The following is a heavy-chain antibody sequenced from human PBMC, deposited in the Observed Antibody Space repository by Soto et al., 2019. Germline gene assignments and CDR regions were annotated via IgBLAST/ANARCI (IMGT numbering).Heavy chain of an antibody. V-gene: IGHV3-23*01. CDR1: GFSFNNHV. J-gene: IGHJ4*02. Sequence: EVQLLESGGGLIHPGGSLRLSCSASGFSFNNHVMNWVRQAPGKGLEWVSSISNSDDVGFYADSVRGRFSVSRDISANTLYLEMNYLRVEDTAIYYCAKTVGVTKLEDYWGQGTLVTVSS. D-gene: IGHD2-15*01. CDR3: AKTVGVTKLEDY. CDR2: ISNSDDVG.